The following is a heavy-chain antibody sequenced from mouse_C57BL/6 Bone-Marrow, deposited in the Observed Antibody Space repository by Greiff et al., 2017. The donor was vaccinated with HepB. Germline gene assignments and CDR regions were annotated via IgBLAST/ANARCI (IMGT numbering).Heavy chain of an antibody. D-gene: IGHD1-1*01. CDR2: IHLNSGST. CDR1: GYTFTSYW. Sequence: QVQLQQPGAELVKPGASVKLSCKASGYTFTSYWMHWVKQRPGQGLEWIGMIHLNSGSTNYNEKFKSKATLTVDKSSSTAYMQLSSLTSEDSAVYYCAVYYGSSYYFDYWGQGTTLTVSS. J-gene: IGHJ2*01. CDR3: AVYYGSSYYFDY. V-gene: IGHV1-64*01.